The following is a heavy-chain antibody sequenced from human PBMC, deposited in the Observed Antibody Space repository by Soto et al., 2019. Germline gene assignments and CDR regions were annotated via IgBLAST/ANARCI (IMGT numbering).Heavy chain of an antibody. CDR2: ISSSSSTI. CDR3: ARDFAAAILDY. V-gene: IGHV3-48*01. D-gene: IGHD6-13*01. Sequence: EVQLVESGGGLVQPGGSLRLSCAASGFTFSSYSMNWVRQAPGKRLEWVSYISSSSSTIYYADSVKGRFTISRDNAKNPLYLQMNSLRAEDTAVYYCARDFAAAILDYWGQGTLVTVSS. CDR1: GFTFSSYS. J-gene: IGHJ4*02.